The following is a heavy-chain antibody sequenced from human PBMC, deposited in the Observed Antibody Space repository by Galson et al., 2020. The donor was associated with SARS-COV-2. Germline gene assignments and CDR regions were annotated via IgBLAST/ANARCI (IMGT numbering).Heavy chain of an antibody. CDR1: GFTFSSYW. CDR2: IKEDGSEK. CDR3: ARAGYSISWWLSPSDY. D-gene: IGHD6-13*01. Sequence: GGSLRLSCAASGFTFSSYWMSWVRQAPGKGLEWVANIKEDGSEKYYVDSVKGRFTISRDNAKNSLSLEMNSLRAGDTAVYYCARAGYSISWWLSPSDYWGQGTLVTVSS. J-gene: IGHJ4*02. V-gene: IGHV3-7*01.